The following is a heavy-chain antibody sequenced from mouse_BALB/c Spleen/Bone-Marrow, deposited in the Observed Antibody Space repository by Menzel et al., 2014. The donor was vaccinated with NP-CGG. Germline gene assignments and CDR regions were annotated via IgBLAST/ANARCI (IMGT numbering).Heavy chain of an antibody. J-gene: IGHJ3*01. Sequence: EVQLQQSGGDLVKPGGSLKLSCAASGFTFSSYGMSWVRQTPDKRLEWVATISSGGSYTYYPDSVKGRFTISRDSAKNTLYLQMRSLKSEDTAMYYCARGGGAYYGNYWFAYWGQGTLVTVSA. D-gene: IGHD2-10*01. CDR3: ARGGGAYYGNYWFAY. CDR2: ISSGGSYT. CDR1: GFTFSSYG. V-gene: IGHV5-6*01.